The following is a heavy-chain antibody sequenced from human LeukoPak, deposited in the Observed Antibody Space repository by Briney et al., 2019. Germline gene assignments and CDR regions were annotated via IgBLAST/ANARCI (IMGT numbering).Heavy chain of an antibody. J-gene: IGHJ4*02. D-gene: IGHD3-22*01. Sequence: GRSLRLSCAASGFTFSSYAMHWVRQAPGKGLEWVAVISYDGSNKYYADSVKGRFTISRDNSKNTLYLQMNSLRAEDTAVYYCAKLSGYYRDEDYFDYWGQGTLVTVSS. V-gene: IGHV3-30-3*01. CDR3: AKLSGYYRDEDYFDY. CDR1: GFTFSSYA. CDR2: ISYDGSNK.